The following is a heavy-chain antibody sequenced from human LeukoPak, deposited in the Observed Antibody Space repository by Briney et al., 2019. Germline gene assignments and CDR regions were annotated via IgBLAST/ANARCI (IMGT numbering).Heavy chain of an antibody. D-gene: IGHD6-13*01. J-gene: IGHJ4*02. CDR1: GGTFSSYA. CDR2: IIPILGIA. CDR3: ARDRESIAAAEYYFDY. Sequence: ASVKVSCKASGGTFSSYAISWVRQAPGQGLEWMGRIIPILGIANYAQKFQGRVTITADKSTSTAYMELSSLRSEDTAVYYCARDRESIAAAEYYFDYWGQGTLVTVSS. V-gene: IGHV1-69*04.